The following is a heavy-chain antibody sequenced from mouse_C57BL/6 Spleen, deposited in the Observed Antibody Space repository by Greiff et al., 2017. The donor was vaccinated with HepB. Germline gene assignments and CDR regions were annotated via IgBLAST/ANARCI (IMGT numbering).Heavy chain of an antibody. J-gene: IGHJ1*03. CDR3: TRGTPVNWYFYV. CDR1: GYTFTDYE. D-gene: IGHD2-13*01. Sequence: QVQLQQSGAELVRPGASVTLSCKASGYTFTDYEMHWVKQTPVHGLEWIGAIDPETGGTAYNQKFKGKAILTADKSSSTAYMELRSLTSEDSAVYYCTRGTPVNWYFYVWGTGTTVAVSS. V-gene: IGHV1-15*01. CDR2: IDPETGGT.